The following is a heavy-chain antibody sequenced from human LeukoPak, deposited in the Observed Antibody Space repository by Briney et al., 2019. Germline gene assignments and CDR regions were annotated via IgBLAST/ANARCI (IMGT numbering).Heavy chain of an antibody. J-gene: IGHJ2*01. CDR1: GGSISSGSYY. Sequence: PSETLSLTCTVSGGSISSGSYYWSWIRQPAGKGLEWIGRIYTSGSTNYNPSLKSRVTISVDTSKNQFSLKLSSVPAADTAVYYCARDQPTGYQLHPYWYFDLWGRGTLVTVSS. CDR3: ARDQPTGYQLHPYWYFDL. V-gene: IGHV4-61*02. CDR2: IYTSGST. D-gene: IGHD2-2*01.